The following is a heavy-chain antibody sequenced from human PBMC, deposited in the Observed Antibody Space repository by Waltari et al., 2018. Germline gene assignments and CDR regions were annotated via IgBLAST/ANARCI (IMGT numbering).Heavy chain of an antibody. V-gene: IGHV6-1*01. D-gene: IGHD6-6*01. Sequence: QVQLQQSGPGLVKPSQTLSLNCALSGDSVSSDSSAWNWIRQSPSRGLEWLGRTYYRSKWINDYAVSVKSRVTINPDTSKNQFSLQLNSVTPEDTAVYYCARNFRPDFDYWGQGTLVTVSS. J-gene: IGHJ4*02. CDR2: TYYRSKWIN. CDR3: ARNFRPDFDY. CDR1: GDSVSSDSSA.